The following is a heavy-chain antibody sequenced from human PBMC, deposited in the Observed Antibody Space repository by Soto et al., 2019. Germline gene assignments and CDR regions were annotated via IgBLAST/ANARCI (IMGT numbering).Heavy chain of an antibody. J-gene: IGHJ6*02. CDR1: GFTFSNYA. Sequence: SCAASGFTFSNYAMTWVRQAPGKGLEWVSDIIDSGGSTYYADSVKGRFTISRDNSKSTLYLQMNSLRAEDTALYYCAKGRSYYYYYGVDVWGQGTTVTVSS. V-gene: IGHV3-23*01. CDR2: IIDSGGST. CDR3: AKGRSYYYYYGVDV.